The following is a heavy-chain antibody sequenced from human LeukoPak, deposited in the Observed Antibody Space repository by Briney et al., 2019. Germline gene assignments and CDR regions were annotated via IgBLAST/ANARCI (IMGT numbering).Heavy chain of an antibody. J-gene: IGHJ4*02. Sequence: GGSLRLSCVASGFTFTKCAMSWIRQAPGKGLEWVAIITAAGDTAYYADSVKGRFTISRDNSRNTVYMQMDSLRAEDTAIYYCAGDRNSDWYSPLDYWGQGSQVTVSP. D-gene: IGHD6-19*01. CDR2: ITAAGDTA. CDR3: AGDRNSDWYSPLDY. V-gene: IGHV3-23*01. CDR1: GFTFTKCA.